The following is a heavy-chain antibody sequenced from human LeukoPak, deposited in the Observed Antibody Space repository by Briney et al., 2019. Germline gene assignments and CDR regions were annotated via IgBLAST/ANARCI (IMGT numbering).Heavy chain of an antibody. V-gene: IGHV3-30*18. J-gene: IGHJ4*02. Sequence: PGRSLRLSCAAAGFXFSSYGIHWVRQAPGKGLEWVAVISYNGRNDYYVDSVKGRFTISRDNSENTLYLQMNSLRAEDTAVYYCAKGEFQAGGKADYWGQGTLVTVSS. CDR1: GFXFSSYG. CDR2: ISYNGRND. CDR3: AKGEFQAGGKADY. D-gene: IGHD3-16*01.